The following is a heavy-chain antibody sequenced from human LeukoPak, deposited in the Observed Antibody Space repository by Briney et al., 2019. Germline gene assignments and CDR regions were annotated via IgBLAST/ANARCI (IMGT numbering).Heavy chain of an antibody. D-gene: IGHD3-22*01. CDR3: AKDYDSSGYYILDY. CDR1: GFTFSSYA. Sequence: GGSLRLSCAASGFTFSSYAMHWVRQAPGKGLEWVAVISYDGSNKYYADSMKGRFTISRDNSKNTLYLQMNSLRAEDTAVYYCAKDYDSSGYYILDYWGQGTLVTVSS. J-gene: IGHJ4*02. V-gene: IGHV3-30-3*01. CDR2: ISYDGSNK.